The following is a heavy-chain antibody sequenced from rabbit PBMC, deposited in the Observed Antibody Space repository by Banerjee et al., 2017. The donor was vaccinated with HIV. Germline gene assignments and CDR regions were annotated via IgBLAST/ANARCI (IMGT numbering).Heavy chain of an antibody. CDR1: GFSLSIYE. D-gene: IGHD2-1*01. CDR2: IYAGSSGST. J-gene: IGHJ4*01. Sequence: QSLEESGGDLVKPGASLTLTCTASGFSLSIYEMCWVRQAPGKGLEWIACIYAGSSGSTYYANWAKGRFTISKTSSTTVTLQMTSLTAADTATYFCARCYDDYGDSEDYFNLWGQGTLVTVS. CDR3: ARCYDDYGDSEDYFNL. V-gene: IGHV1S40*01.